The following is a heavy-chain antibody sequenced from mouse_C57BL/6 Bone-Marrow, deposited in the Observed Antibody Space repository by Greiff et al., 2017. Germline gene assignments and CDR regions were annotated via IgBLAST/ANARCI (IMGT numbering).Heavy chain of an antibody. CDR2: INPTNGGT. CDR3: ARSVNWDGDYAMDY. J-gene: IGHJ4*01. Sequence: VQLKQSGPELVKPGASVKIPCKASGYTFTDYNMDWVKQSHGKSLEWIGDINPTNGGTIYNQKFKGKATLTVDKSSSTAYMELRSLTSEDTAVYYCARSVNWDGDYAMDYWGQGTSVTVSS. D-gene: IGHD4-1*01. V-gene: IGHV1-18*01. CDR1: GYTFTDYN.